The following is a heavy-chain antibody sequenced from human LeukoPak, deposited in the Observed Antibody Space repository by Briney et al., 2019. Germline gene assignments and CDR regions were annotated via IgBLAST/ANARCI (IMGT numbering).Heavy chain of an antibody. D-gene: IGHD2-2*01. Sequence: GGSLRLSCAASGFTFSSYWMHWVRQAPGKGLVWVSGTNTDGSSTMYADSVKGRFTIARDNAKNTLYLQMNSLRAEDTAVYYCATHRSNGPAAMNYWGQGILVTVSS. CDR1: GFTFSSYW. V-gene: IGHV3-74*03. J-gene: IGHJ4*02. CDR3: ATHRSNGPAAMNY. CDR2: TNTDGSST.